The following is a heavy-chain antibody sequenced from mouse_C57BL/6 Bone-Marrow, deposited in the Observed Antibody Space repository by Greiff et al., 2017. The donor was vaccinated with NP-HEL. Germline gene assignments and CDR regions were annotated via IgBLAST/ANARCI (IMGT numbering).Heavy chain of an antibody. J-gene: IGHJ2*01. CDR1: GYTFTSDL. CDR2: IDPNSGGT. CDR3: ARYYYGSSSFDY. V-gene: IGHV1-72*01. Sequence: QVQLQQPGAELVKPGASVKLSCKASGYTFTSDLMHWVKQRPGRGLEWIGRIDPNSGGTKYNEKFKSKATLTGDKPYSKAYMQLNSLTSEDSAVYYCARYYYGSSSFDYWGQGTTLTVSS. D-gene: IGHD1-1*01.